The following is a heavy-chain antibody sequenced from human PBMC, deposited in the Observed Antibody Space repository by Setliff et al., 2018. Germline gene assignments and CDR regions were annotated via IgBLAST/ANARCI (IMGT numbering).Heavy chain of an antibody. CDR3: ARVKIAILPAAIDY. J-gene: IGHJ4*02. CDR2: IYYSGST. Sequence: SETLSLTCTVSGGSFSSLSYYWGWIRQPPGKGLEWIGSIYYSGSTYYNPSLKSRVTISVDTSKNQFSPKLSPVTAADTAVYYCARVKIAILPAAIDYWGQGTLVTVSS. D-gene: IGHD2-2*01. V-gene: IGHV4-39*07. CDR1: GGSFSSLSYY.